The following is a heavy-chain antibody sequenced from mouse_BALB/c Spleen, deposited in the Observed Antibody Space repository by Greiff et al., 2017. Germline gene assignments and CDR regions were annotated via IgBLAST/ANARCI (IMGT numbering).Heavy chain of an antibody. V-gene: IGHV1S81*02. CDR2: INPSNGGT. J-gene: IGHJ3*01. Sequence: VKLMESGAELVKPGASVKLSCKASGYTFTSYYMYWVKQRPGQGLEWIGEINPSNGGTNFNEKFKSKATLTVDKSSSTAYMQLSSLTSEDSAVYYCTRYGTFAYWGQGTLVTVSA. CDR1: GYTFTSYY. D-gene: IGHD2-1*01. CDR3: TRYGTFAY.